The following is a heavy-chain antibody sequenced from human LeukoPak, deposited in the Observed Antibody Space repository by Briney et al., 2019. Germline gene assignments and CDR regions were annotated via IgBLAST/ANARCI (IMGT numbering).Heavy chain of an antibody. D-gene: IGHD3-10*01. CDR1: GFTFSSYW. CDR2: IKQDGSEK. J-gene: IGHJ6*02. CDR3: ARDRAGKNYYYYGMDV. V-gene: IGHV3-7*01. Sequence: GGSLRLSCAASGFTFSSYWMSWVRQAPGKGLEWVANIKQDGSEKYYVDSVKGRFTISRDNAKNSLYLQMNSLRAEDTAVYYCARDRAGKNYYYYGMDVWGQGATVTVSS.